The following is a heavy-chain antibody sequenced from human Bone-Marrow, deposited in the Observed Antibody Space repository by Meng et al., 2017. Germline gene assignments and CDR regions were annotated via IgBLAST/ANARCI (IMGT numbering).Heavy chain of an antibody. D-gene: IGHD5-18*01. Sequence: VQVVGSGGGVVQPGRSLRLSCAASGFTFSSYAMSWVRQAPGKGVEWVSTISSSGDSSYYADSVEDRFTISRDNFKNTLYLRMNSLRAEDTAVYYCTLDTAMINWGQGTLVTVSS. J-gene: IGHJ4*02. CDR1: GFTFSSYA. CDR2: ISSSGDSS. CDR3: TLDTAMIN. V-gene: IGHV3-23*04.